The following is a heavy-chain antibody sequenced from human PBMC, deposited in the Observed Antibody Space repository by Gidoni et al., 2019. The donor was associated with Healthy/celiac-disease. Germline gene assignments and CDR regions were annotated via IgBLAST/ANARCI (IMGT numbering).Heavy chain of an antibody. D-gene: IGHD3-10*01. CDR1: GFTFDDYA. CDR3: AKDMWAMVQGDFDY. Sequence: VQLVESGGGLVQPGRSLRLSCAASGFTFDDYAMHWVRQAPGKGLEWVSGISWNSGSIGYADSVKGRVTISRDNAKNSLYRQMNSLRAEDTALYYCAKDMWAMVQGDFDYWGQGTLVTVSS. V-gene: IGHV3-9*01. J-gene: IGHJ4*02. CDR2: ISWNSGSI.